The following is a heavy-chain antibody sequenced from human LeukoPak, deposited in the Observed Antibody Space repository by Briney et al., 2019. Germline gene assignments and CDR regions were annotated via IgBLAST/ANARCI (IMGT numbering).Heavy chain of an antibody. V-gene: IGHV5-51*01. J-gene: IGHJ4*02. D-gene: IGHD2-15*01. CDR1: GSRFNSYW. CDR3: ARAYYCGGGSCKLEY. Sequence: GGSLQISCQGSGSRFNSYWIAWVRQMPGKGLEWMGIIYPGDSDTRYSPSFRGQITISADKSINTAYLRWSSLKASDTAMYYCARAYYCGGGSCKLEYWGQGTLVTVSS. CDR2: IYPGDSDT.